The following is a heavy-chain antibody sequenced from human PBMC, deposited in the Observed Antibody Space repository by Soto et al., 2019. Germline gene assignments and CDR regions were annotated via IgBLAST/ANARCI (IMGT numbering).Heavy chain of an antibody. CDR1: GFSLSTSGVG. V-gene: IGHV2-5*02. D-gene: IGHD3-22*01. CDR2: IYWDDDK. Sequence: QITLKESGPPLVKPTQTLTLTCTFSGFSLSTSGVGVGWIRQPPGKALEWLALIYWDDDKRYSPSLKSRLTITKDTSKNQVVLTMTNMDPVDTATYYCAHIGDSSGYYHAEYFQHWGQGTLVTVSS. J-gene: IGHJ1*01. CDR3: AHIGDSSGYYHAEYFQH.